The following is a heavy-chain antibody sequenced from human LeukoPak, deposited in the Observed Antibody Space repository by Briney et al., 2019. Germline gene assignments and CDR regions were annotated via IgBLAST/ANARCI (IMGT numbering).Heavy chain of an antibody. D-gene: IGHD2-21*01. V-gene: IGHV4-59*01. J-gene: IGHJ4*02. CDR2: IYYSGST. CDR1: GDSISSYY. CDR3: ARARAIRAFDY. Sequence: SETLSLTCTVSGDSISSYYWSWIRQPPGKGLEWIGYIYYSGSTNYNPSLKSRVTISVDTSKNQFSLKLSSVTAADTAVYYCARARAIRAFDYWGQGTLVTVSS.